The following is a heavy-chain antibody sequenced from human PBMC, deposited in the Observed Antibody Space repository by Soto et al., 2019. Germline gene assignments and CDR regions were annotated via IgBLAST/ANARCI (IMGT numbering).Heavy chain of an antibody. D-gene: IGHD3-10*01. V-gene: IGHV4-31*03. Sequence: QVQLQESGPGLVKPSQNLFLTCTVSGGSISSGGYYWSWIRQHPGKVLEGIGYIYYSGSTYYNPALTSRVTISVDTSKNQFSPTLSSVTAADTAVYYCAREGVSMGWFDPWGQGTLVTVSS. CDR1: GGSISSGGYY. CDR2: IYYSGST. CDR3: AREGVSMGWFDP. J-gene: IGHJ5*02.